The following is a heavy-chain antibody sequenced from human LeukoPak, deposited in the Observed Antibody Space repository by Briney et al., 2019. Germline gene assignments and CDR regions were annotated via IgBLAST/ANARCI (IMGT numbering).Heavy chain of an antibody. CDR2: VYYGGSV. J-gene: IGHJ2*01. Sequence: SETLSLTCSVSGGSITNYYWTWIRQPPGKGLEWIGNVYYGGSVNYNPSLKTRATISVDTSNNRFSLTLRSLTAADTAMYFCASVDNGYSFWYFDLWGRGTLVTVSS. V-gene: IGHV4-59*01. CDR3: ASVDNGYSFWYFDL. D-gene: IGHD5-24*01. CDR1: GGSITNYY.